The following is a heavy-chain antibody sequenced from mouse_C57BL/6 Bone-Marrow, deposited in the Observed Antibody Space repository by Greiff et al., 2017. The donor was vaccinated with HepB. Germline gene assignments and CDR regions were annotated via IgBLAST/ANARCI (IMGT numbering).Heavy chain of an antibody. D-gene: IGHD1-1*01. Sequence: VKLQQPGAELVKPGASVKVSCKASGYTFTSYWMHWVKQRPGQGLEWIGRIHPSDSDTNYNQKFKGKATLTVDKSSSIAYMQLSSLTSEDSAVYYCARYYYGSSYDYYAMDYWGQGTSVTVSS. CDR3: ARYYYGSSYDYYAMDY. J-gene: IGHJ4*01. CDR1: GYTFTSYW. CDR2: IHPSDSDT. V-gene: IGHV1-74*01.